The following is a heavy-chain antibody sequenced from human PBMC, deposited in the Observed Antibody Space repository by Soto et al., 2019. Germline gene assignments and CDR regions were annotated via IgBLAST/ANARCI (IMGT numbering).Heavy chain of an antibody. Sequence: EVQLVETGGDLIQPGGSLRLSCAASGFTVSSDSMTWVRQAPGKGLEWISIIYSDNNTDYADSVKGRFSISRDTSKNIVYPQMNSLRAEDTAEYYCARHYSAMGVWGQGTTVTVSS. CDR3: ARHYSAMGV. V-gene: IGHV3-53*02. CDR2: IYSDNNT. J-gene: IGHJ6*02. CDR1: GFTVSSDS.